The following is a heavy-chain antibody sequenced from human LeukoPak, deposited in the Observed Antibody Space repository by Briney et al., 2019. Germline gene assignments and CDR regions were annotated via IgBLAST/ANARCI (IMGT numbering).Heavy chain of an antibody. CDR3: ARLDLRTYYDFWSGYSTLDY. V-gene: IGHV3-48*02. CDR2: ISSSSSTI. D-gene: IGHD3-3*01. Sequence: GGSLRLSCAASGFTFSSYSMNWVRQAPGNGLEWVSYISSSSSTIYYADSVKGRFTISRDNAKNSLYLQMNSLRDEDTAVYYCARLDLRTYYDFWSGYSTLDYWGQGTLVTVSS. J-gene: IGHJ4*02. CDR1: GFTFSSYS.